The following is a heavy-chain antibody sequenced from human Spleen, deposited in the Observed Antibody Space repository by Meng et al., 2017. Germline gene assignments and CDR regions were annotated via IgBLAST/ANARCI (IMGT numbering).Heavy chain of an antibody. D-gene: IGHD3-22*01. CDR1: GFTFSNAW. Sequence: SLKISCAASGFTFSNAWMNWVRQAPGKGLEWVSGISWNSGSIGYADSVKGRFTISRDNAKNSLYLQMNSLRAEDMALYYCAKDNTMIVSGYFDYWGQGTLVTVSS. CDR2: ISWNSGSI. CDR3: AKDNTMIVSGYFDY. J-gene: IGHJ4*02. V-gene: IGHV3-9*03.